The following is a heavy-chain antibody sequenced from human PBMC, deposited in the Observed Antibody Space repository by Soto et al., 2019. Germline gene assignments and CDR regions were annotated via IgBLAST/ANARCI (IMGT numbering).Heavy chain of an antibody. Sequence: QVELVESGGGLVKPGGSLRLSCAASGYTFSEYYMSWIRQAPGKGLEWVSDISSSGSIIYYADSVKGRFTISRDNAKNSLYLQMNSLRAEDTAVYYCARVNGYYYYGMDVWGQGTTVTVSS. D-gene: IGHD3-22*01. J-gene: IGHJ6*02. CDR1: GYTFSEYY. CDR2: ISSSGSII. V-gene: IGHV3-11*01. CDR3: ARVNGYYYYGMDV.